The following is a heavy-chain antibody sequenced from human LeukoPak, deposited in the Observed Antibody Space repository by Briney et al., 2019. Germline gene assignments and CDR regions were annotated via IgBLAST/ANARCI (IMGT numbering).Heavy chain of an antibody. V-gene: IGHV1-69*05. J-gene: IGHJ3*02. CDR1: GGTFSSYA. D-gene: IGHD4-23*01. CDR3: ARDVTPNAFDI. Sequence: SVKVSCKASGGTFSSYAISWVRQAPGQGLEWMGGTIPIFGTANYAQKLQGRVTMTTDTSTSTAYMELRSLRSDDTAVYYCARDVTPNAFDIWGQGTMVTVSS. CDR2: TIPIFGTA.